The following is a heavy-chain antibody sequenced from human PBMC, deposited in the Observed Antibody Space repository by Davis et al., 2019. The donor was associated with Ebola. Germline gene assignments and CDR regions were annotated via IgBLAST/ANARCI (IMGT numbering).Heavy chain of an antibody. J-gene: IGHJ6*02. CDR1: GGSISSNNYY. CDR3: ARKGRYYYYYAMDV. V-gene: IGHV4-39*01. CDR2: IYYSGST. Sequence: GSLRLSCTVSGGSISSNNYYWGWIRQPPGKGLEWIGTIYYSGSTYYNPSLKSRVTITVDTSKNQFSLKLSSVTAADTAVYYCARKGRYYYYYAMDVWGQGTTVTVSS.